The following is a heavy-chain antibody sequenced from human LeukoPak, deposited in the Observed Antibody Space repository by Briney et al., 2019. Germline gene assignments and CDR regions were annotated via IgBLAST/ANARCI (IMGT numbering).Heavy chain of an antibody. CDR3: ASGNRYSSSFDY. CDR1: GFTFSSYS. J-gene: IGHJ4*02. V-gene: IGHV3-21*01. Sequence: GGSLRLSCAASGFTFSSYSMNWVRQAPGKGLEWVSSISSSSSYIYYADSVKGRVTISRDNAKNSLYLQMNSLRAEDTAVYYCASGNRYSSSFDYWGQGTLVTVSS. CDR2: ISSSSSYI. D-gene: IGHD6-6*01.